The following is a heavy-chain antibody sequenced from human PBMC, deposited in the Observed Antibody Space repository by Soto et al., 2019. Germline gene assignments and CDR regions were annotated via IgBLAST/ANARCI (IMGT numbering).Heavy chain of an antibody. V-gene: IGHV3-15*01. CDR3: TTAGGPIVVVVAATLGFDY. D-gene: IGHD2-15*01. CDR1: GFTFSNAW. J-gene: IGHJ4*02. CDR2: IKSKTDGGTT. Sequence: GGSLRLSCAASGFTFSNAWMSWVRQAPGKGLEWVGRIKSKTDGGTTDYAAPVKGRFTISRDDSKNTLYLQMTSLKTEDTAVYYCTTAGGPIVVVVAATLGFDYWGQGTLVTVSS.